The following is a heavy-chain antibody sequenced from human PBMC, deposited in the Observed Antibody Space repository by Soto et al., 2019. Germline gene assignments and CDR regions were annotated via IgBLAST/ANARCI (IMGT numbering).Heavy chain of an antibody. Sequence: PGGSLRLSCAASGFTFSSYAMHWVRQAPGKGLEWVSGISWNSGSIGYADSVKGRFTISRDNAKNSLYLQMNSLRAEDTALYYCAKDATTEMYYFDYWGQGTLVTVSS. CDR2: ISWNSGSI. D-gene: IGHD4-17*01. CDR1: GFTFSSYA. V-gene: IGHV3-9*01. J-gene: IGHJ4*02. CDR3: AKDATTEMYYFDY.